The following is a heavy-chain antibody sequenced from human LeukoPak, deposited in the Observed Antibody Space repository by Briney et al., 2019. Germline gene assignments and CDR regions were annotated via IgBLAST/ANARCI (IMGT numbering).Heavy chain of an antibody. D-gene: IGHD4-17*01. V-gene: IGHV1-18*01. CDR3: ATEGGWAPTDYGDNVY. CDR1: GYTFTNYG. CDR2: ISPYKCNT. J-gene: IGHJ4*02. Sequence: GASVKVSCKASGYTFTNYGITGVHQAPGQELEWMGWISPYKCNTNYAQKPQGRGTMTTDTSTSTVYMELRRLTSDDTAVYYCATEGGWAPTDYGDNVYWGQGTLVTVSS.